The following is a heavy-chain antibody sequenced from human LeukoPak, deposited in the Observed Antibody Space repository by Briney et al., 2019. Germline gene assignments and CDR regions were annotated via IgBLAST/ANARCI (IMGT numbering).Heavy chain of an antibody. Sequence: SVKVSCKASGGAFSSYAISWVRQAPGQGLEWMGGIIPIFGTANYAQKFQGRVTITADESTSTAYMELSSLRSEDTAVYYCARDYYDILTGYYNPSGNDYWGQGTLVTVSS. V-gene: IGHV1-69*13. CDR3: ARDYYDILTGYYNPSGNDY. J-gene: IGHJ4*02. CDR2: IIPIFGTA. CDR1: GGAFSSYA. D-gene: IGHD3-9*01.